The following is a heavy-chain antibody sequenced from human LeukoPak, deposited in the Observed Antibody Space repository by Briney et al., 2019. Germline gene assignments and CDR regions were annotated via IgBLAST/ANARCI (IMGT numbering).Heavy chain of an antibody. D-gene: IGHD3-10*01. CDR1: GGSIISGGYY. Sequence: SETLSLTCTVSGGSIISGGYYWSWIRQRPGQGLEWIRHIAESGTTYYTPSLKSRVTISVDPSKNQFSQRPGSVTAADTAVYFCARVEYYASGTYLNWFAPWGQGTQVTVSS. J-gene: IGHJ5*02. CDR2: IAESGTT. CDR3: ARVEYYASGTYLNWFAP. V-gene: IGHV4-31*03.